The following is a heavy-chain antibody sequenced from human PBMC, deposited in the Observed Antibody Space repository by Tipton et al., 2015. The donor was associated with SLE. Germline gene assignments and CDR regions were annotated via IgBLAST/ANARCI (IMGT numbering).Heavy chain of an antibody. D-gene: IGHD3-3*01. CDR3: ARGGVSGYDY. J-gene: IGHJ4*02. CDR1: GFTFDDYG. V-gene: IGHV3-64*01. CDR2: ISSNGGST. Sequence: SLRLSCAASGFTFDDYGMSWVRQAPGKGLEYVSAISSNGGSTYYANSVKGRFTISRDNSKNTLYLQMGSLRAEDMAVYYCARGGVSGYDYWGQGTLVTVSS.